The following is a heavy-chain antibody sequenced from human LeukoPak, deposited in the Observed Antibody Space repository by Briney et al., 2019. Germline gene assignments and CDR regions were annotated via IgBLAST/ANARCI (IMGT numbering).Heavy chain of an antibody. CDR2: IRSKANSYAT. CDR1: GFTFSGSA. CDR3: TLMELWSGLLPFDP. V-gene: IGHV3-73*01. Sequence: GGSLKLSCAASGFTFSGSAMHWVRQASGKGLEWVGRIRSKANSYATAYAASVKGRFTISRDDSKNTAYLQMNSLKTEDTAVYYCTLMELWSGLLPFDPWGQGTLVTVSS. J-gene: IGHJ5*02. D-gene: IGHD3-3*01.